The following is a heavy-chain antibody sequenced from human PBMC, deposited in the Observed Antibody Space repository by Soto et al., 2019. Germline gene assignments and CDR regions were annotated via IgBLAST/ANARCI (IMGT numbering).Heavy chain of an antibody. V-gene: IGHV1-69*09. J-gene: IGHJ4*02. CDR2: INPASQLR. Sequence: QVQLLQSGTEVKRPGSSVKVSCRASGVSFNSYGFAWVRQAPGRGLEWVGKINPASQLRNYEQSLQGRVTITADTSTRTAYMELSGLISEDTAVYYCARMKLARLDHWGQGTLVTVSS. CDR1: GVSFNSYG. CDR3: ARMKLARLDH.